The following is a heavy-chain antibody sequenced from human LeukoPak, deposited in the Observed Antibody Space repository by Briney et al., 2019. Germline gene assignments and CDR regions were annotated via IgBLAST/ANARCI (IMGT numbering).Heavy chain of an antibody. Sequence: GGSLRLSCAASGFTCCSYSMNWVRQAPGKGLEWVPSISSSGTYVYYADSVKGRFTISRDNAKNSLSLQMNSLRADDAAVYYCARASSKQLAGYLPDGFDIWGQGTMVTVSS. J-gene: IGHJ3*02. V-gene: IGHV3-21*01. CDR3: ARASSKQLAGYLPDGFDI. CDR1: GFTCCSYS. D-gene: IGHD3-9*01. CDR2: ISSSGTYV.